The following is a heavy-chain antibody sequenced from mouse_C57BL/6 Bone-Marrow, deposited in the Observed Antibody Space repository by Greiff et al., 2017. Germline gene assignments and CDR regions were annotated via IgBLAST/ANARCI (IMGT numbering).Heavy chain of an antibody. CDR2: IYPGNSDT. D-gene: IGHD1-1*01. Sequence: VQLQQSGTVLARPGASVKMSCKTSGYTFTSYWMHWVKQRPGQGLEWIGAIYPGNSDTSYNQKFKGKAKLTAVTSASTAYMELSSLTTEDSAVYYCTRTTTVVGYFDYWGQGTTLPVSS. J-gene: IGHJ2*01. CDR1: GYTFTSYW. V-gene: IGHV1-5*01. CDR3: TRTTTVVGYFDY.